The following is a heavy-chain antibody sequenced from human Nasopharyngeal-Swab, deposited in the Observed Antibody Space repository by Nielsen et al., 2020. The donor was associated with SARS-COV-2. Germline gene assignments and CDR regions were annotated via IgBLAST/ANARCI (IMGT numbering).Heavy chain of an antibody. V-gene: IGHV1-69*10. J-gene: IGHJ4*02. CDR3: AREGDTAMVTNFFDS. Sequence: SVKVSCKASGDTFSSHSISWVRQAPGQGLEWVGGLIPIFAIANYAQKFQGRVTITADKSTNTAYMELSSLRSEDTAVYYCAREGDTAMVTNFFDSWGQGTLVTVSS. CDR1: GDTFSSHS. CDR2: LIPIFAIA. D-gene: IGHD5-18*01.